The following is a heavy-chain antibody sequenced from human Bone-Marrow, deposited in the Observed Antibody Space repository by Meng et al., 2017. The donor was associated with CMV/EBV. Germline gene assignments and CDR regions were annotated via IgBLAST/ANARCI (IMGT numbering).Heavy chain of an antibody. D-gene: IGHD2-2*02. CDR2: IYYSGST. Sequence: VSGGSVSSCSYYWSWIRQPPGKGLEWIGYIYYSGSTNYNPSLKSRVTISVDTSKNQFSLKLSSVTAADTAVYYCAYQLLYSGYFDLWGRGTLVTVSS. CDR3: AYQLLYSGYFDL. J-gene: IGHJ2*01. CDR1: GGSVSSCSYY. V-gene: IGHV4-61*01.